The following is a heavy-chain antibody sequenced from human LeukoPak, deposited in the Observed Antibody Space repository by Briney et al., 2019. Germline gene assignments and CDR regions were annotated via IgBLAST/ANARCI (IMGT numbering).Heavy chain of an antibody. J-gene: IGHJ3*02. CDR2: INHSGST. CDR1: GGSFSGYY. CDR3: ARAANYYDSSGERTHDAFDI. V-gene: IGHV4-34*01. D-gene: IGHD3-22*01. Sequence: SETLSLTCAVYGGSFSGYYWSWIRQPPGKGLEWIGEINHSGSTNYNPSLKSRVTISVDTSKNQFSLKLSSVTAADTAVYYCARAANYYDSSGERTHDAFDIWGQGTMVTVSS.